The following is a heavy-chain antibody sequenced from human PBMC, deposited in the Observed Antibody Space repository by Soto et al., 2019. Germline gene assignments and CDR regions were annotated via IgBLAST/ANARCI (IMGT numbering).Heavy chain of an antibody. CDR1: GFTFRTYS. V-gene: IGHV3-21*01. J-gene: IGHJ5*02. D-gene: IGHD6-25*01. Sequence: PGGSLRLSCAASGFTFRTYSMSWVRQAPGKGLEWVSSISSSSSYIYYADSVKGRFTISRDNAKNSLYLQMNSLRAEDTAVYYCARELSRLESWFDPWGPGILVTVSS. CDR2: ISSSSSYI. CDR3: ARELSRLESWFDP.